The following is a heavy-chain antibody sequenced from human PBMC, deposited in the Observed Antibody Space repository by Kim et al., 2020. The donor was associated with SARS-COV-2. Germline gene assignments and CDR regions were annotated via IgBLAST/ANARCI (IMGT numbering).Heavy chain of an antibody. CDR2: ISWDGGST. Sequence: GGSLRLSCAASGFTFDDYTMHWVRQAPGKGLEWVSLISWDGGSTYYADSVKGRFTISRDNSKNSLYLQMNSLRTEDTAVYYCAKDTGNLLNSIVWGFFDYWGQGTLVTVSS. CDR3: AKDTGNLLNSIVWGFFDY. D-gene: IGHD3-3*02. J-gene: IGHJ4*02. V-gene: IGHV3-43*01. CDR1: GFTFDDYT.